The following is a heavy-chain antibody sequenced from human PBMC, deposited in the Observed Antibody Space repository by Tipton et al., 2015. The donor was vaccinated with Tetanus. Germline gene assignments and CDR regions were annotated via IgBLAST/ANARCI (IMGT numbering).Heavy chain of an antibody. CDR3: ASGSALDY. V-gene: IGHV3-21*01. CDR2: ISSTSSYI. CDR1: GFIFSSYS. J-gene: IGHJ4*02. D-gene: IGHD6-25*01. Sequence: SLRLSCEVSGFIFSSYSMNWVRQAPGKGPEWVSSISSTSSYIYYADSVKGRFTISRDNAKNSLYLQMDSLRAEDTAVYFCASGSALDYWGQGAQVTVSS.